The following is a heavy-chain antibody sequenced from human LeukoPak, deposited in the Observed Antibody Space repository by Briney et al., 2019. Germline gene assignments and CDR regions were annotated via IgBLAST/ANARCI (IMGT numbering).Heavy chain of an antibody. Sequence: PSETLSLTCAVYGGSFSGYYWSWIRQPPGKGLEWIGEINHSGSTNYDPSLKSRVTISVDTSKNQFSLKLSSVTAADTAVYYCARGRAGDYVWAHDYWGQGTLVTVSS. D-gene: IGHD3-16*01. CDR2: INHSGST. CDR1: GGSFSGYY. J-gene: IGHJ4*02. CDR3: ARGRAGDYVWAHDY. V-gene: IGHV4-34*01.